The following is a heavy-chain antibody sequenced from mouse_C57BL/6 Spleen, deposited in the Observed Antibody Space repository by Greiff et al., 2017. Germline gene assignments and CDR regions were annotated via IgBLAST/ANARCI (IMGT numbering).Heavy chain of an antibody. Sequence: QVQLQQYGAELVKPGASVKISCKASGYAFSSYWMNWVKQRPGKGLEWIGQIYPGDGDTNYNGKFKGKATLTADKSSSTAYMQLSSLTSEDSAVYFCARGRGSYYFDYWGQGTTLTVSS. CDR3: ARGRGSYYFDY. CDR1: GYAFSSYW. CDR2: IYPGDGDT. J-gene: IGHJ2*01. V-gene: IGHV1-80*01.